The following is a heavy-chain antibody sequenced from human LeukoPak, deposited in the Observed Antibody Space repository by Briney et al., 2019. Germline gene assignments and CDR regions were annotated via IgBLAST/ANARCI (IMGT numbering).Heavy chain of an antibody. V-gene: IGHV5-51*01. J-gene: IGHJ1*01. CDR1: GSRFPSNW. D-gene: IGHD3-10*01. Sequence: GGPLEISFKGSGSRFPSNWIGGVRQMPGKGLEWMGIIYPGDSDTRYSPSFQGQVTISADKSISTAYLHWSSLKASDTAIYYCATYAGSSSKYFQNWGQGTLVTVSS. CDR3: ATYAGSSSKYFQN. CDR2: IYPGDSDT.